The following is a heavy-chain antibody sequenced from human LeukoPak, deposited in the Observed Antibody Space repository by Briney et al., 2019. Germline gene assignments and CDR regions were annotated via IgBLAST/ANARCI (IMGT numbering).Heavy chain of an antibody. V-gene: IGHV3-33*01. CDR1: GFTFSSYG. CDR3: ARDYLDWYFDL. Sequence: PGRSLRLSCAASGFTFSSYGMHWVRQAPGKGLEWVAVIWYDGSNKYYADSVKGRSTISRDNSKNTLYLQMNSLRAEDTAVYYCARDYLDWYFDLWGRGTLVTVSS. CDR2: IWYDGSNK. J-gene: IGHJ2*01.